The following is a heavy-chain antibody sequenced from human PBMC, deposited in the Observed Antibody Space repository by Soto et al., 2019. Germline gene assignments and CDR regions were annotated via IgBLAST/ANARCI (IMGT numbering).Heavy chain of an antibody. CDR2: ISSSSSTI. CDR3: AREGGDLDYFDY. J-gene: IGHJ4*02. CDR1: GFTFSSYS. V-gene: IGHV3-48*02. D-gene: IGHD3-16*01. Sequence: EVQLVESGGGLVQPGGSLRLSCAASGFTFSSYSMNWVRQAPGKGLEWVSYISSSSSTIYYADYVKGRFSISRDNAKNSLYLQMHSLRDEDTAVYYCAREGGDLDYFDYWGQGTLVTVSS.